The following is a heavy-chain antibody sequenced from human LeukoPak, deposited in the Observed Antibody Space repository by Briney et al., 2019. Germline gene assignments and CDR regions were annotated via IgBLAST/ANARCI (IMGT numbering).Heavy chain of an antibody. CDR2: ISWNSGSI. CDR3: AKGYYYDNSGESYFDY. Sequence: GGSLRLSCAASGFAFDDYAMHWVRQAPGKGLEWVSGISWNSGSIGYADSVKGRFTISRDNSKNTLYLHMNSLRAEDTAVYYCAKGYYYDNSGESYFDYWGQGTLVTVSS. V-gene: IGHV3-9*01. CDR1: GFAFDDYA. D-gene: IGHD3-22*01. J-gene: IGHJ4*02.